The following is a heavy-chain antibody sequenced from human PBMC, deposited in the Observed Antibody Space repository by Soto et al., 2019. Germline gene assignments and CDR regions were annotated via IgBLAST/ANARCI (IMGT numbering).Heavy chain of an antibody. V-gene: IGHV4-30-2*01. CDR1: GGSISSGGYS. Sequence: SETLSLTCAVSGGSISSGGYSCNWIRQPPGKGLEWIGYIYHSGSTYYNPSLKSRVTISVDRSKNQFSLKLSSVTAADTAVYYCARGEVVALGYWGQGTLVTVSS. CDR3: ARGEVVALGY. J-gene: IGHJ4*02. D-gene: IGHD2-15*01. CDR2: IYHSGST.